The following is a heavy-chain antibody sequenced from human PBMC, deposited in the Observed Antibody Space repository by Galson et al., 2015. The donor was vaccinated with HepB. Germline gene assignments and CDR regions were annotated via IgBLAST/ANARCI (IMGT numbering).Heavy chain of an antibody. Sequence: SLRLSCAASGFTFSSYAMHWVRQAPGKGLEWVAVISYDGSNKSYADSVKGRFTISRDNSKNTLYLQMNSLRAEDTAVYYCARSMLGYCSSTSCHGFDYWGQGTLVTVSS. CDR1: GFTFSSYA. J-gene: IGHJ4*02. D-gene: IGHD2-2*01. V-gene: IGHV3-30*04. CDR3: ARSMLGYCSSTSCHGFDY. CDR2: ISYDGSNK.